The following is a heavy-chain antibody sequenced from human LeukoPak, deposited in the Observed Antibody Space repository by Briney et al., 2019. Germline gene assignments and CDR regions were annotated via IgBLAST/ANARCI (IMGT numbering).Heavy chain of an antibody. Sequence: PVGSLRLSCAASGFTFTNYCMSSVRQAPGKGLELVANIKQDRSEKYYVDSVKGRFTTSRDNAKNSLYLQMNSLRAEDTAVYYCARLRESPVFGVVTKSTSYFDYWGQGTLVTVSS. CDR1: GFTFTNYC. V-gene: IGHV3-7*01. D-gene: IGHD3-3*01. CDR3: ARLRESPVFGVVTKSTSYFDY. CDR2: IKQDRSEK. J-gene: IGHJ4*02.